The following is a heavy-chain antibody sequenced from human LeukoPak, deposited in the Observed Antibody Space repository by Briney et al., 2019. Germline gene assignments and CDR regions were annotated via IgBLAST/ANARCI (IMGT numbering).Heavy chain of an antibody. CDR2: ISSSGSTI. Sequence: GGSLRLSCAASGFTFSDYYMSWVRQAPGKGLEWVSYISSSGSTIYYADSVKGRFTISRDNAKNSLYLQMNSLRAEDTAVYYRASPNRYYYYGMDVWGQGATVTVSS. CDR1: GFTFSDYY. D-gene: IGHD1-14*01. CDR3: ASPNRYYYYGMDV. J-gene: IGHJ6*02. V-gene: IGHV3-11*01.